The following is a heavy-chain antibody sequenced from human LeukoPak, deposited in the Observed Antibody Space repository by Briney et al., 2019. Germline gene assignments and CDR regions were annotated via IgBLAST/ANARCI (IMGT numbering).Heavy chain of an antibody. CDR2: INHSGST. V-gene: IGHV4-34*01. CDR1: GGFFSAYY. J-gene: IGHJ1*01. D-gene: IGHD6-19*01. CDR3: ARENSSRNFQH. Sequence: SETLSLTCAVYGGFFSAYYWSWIRQPPGKGLEWIGEINHSGSTNYNPSLKSRVTISVDTSKNQFSLKLSSVTAADTAVYYCARENSSRNFQHWGQGTLVTVSS.